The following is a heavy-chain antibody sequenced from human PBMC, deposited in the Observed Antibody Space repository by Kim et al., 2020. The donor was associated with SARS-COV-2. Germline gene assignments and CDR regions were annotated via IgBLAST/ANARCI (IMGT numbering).Heavy chain of an antibody. J-gene: IGHJ4*02. CDR1: GFTVSSNY. Sequence: GGSLRLSCAASGFTVSSNYMSWVRQAPGKGLEWVSVIYSGGSTYYADSVKGRFTISRDNSKNTLYLQMNSLRAEDTAVYYCARDLMGYYYDSSEDYWGQGTLVTVSS. CDR2: IYSGGST. CDR3: ARDLMGYYYDSSEDY. D-gene: IGHD3-22*01. V-gene: IGHV3-53*01.